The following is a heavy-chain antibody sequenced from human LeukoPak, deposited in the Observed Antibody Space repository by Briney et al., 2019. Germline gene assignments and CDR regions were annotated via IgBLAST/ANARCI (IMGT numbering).Heavy chain of an antibody. D-gene: IGHD3-9*01. J-gene: IGHJ4*02. CDR1: GFTFSSYA. V-gene: IGHV3-23*01. Sequence: GGSLRLSCEASGFTFSSYAMSWVRQAPGKGLEWVSAISGSGGSTYYADSVKGRFTISRDNSKNTLYLQMNSLRAEDTAVYYCAKDETSPLRYFDWLLSGHDYWGQGTLVTVSS. CDR3: AKDETSPLRYFDWLLSGHDY. CDR2: ISGSGGST.